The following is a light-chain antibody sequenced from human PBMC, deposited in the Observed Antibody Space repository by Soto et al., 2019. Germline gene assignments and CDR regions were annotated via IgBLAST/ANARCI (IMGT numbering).Light chain of an antibody. J-gene: IGLJ1*01. V-gene: IGLV2-14*01. CDR1: SSDVGGYNY. CDR3: SSYTSSSTDV. CDR2: DVS. Sequence: QSALTQPASVSGSPRQSITISCTGTSSDVGGYNYVSWYQQHPGKVPKLMIYDVSNRPSGVSNRFSGSKSGNTASLTISGLQAEDEAHYYCSSYTSSSTDVFGTGTKLTVL.